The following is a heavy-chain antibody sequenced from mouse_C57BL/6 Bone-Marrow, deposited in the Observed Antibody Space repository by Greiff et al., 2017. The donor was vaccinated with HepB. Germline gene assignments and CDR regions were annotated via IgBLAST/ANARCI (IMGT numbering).Heavy chain of an antibody. J-gene: IGHJ3*01. D-gene: IGHD1-1*01. V-gene: IGHV1-61*01. CDR1: GYTFTSYW. Sequence: QVQLQQPGAELVRPGSSVKLSCKASGYTFTSYWMDWVKQRPRQGLEWIGNIYPSDSETHYNQKFKDKATLTVDKSSSTAYMQLSSLTSEDSAVYYCARRGYYYGSSPFAYWGQGTLVTVSA. CDR3: ARRGYYYGSSPFAY. CDR2: IYPSDSET.